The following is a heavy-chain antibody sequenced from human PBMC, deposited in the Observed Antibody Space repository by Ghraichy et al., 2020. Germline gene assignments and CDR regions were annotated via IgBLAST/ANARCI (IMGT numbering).Heavy chain of an antibody. CDR2: INYSGST. CDR1: GGSISSYY. J-gene: IGHJ4*02. V-gene: IGHV4-59*01. CDR3: ARIDDDFDY. Sequence: SETLSLTCTVSGGSISSYYWSWIRQPPGKGLEWIGYINYSGSTNYNPSLKSRVTISVDTSKNQFSLKLSSVTAADTAVYYCARIDDDFDYWGQGTLVTVSS. D-gene: IGHD3-22*01.